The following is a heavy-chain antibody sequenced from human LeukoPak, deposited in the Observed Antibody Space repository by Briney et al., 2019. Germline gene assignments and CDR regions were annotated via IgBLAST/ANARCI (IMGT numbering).Heavy chain of an antibody. CDR1: GFTLSSYP. Sequence: GGSLRLSCAASGFTLSSYPMSWVRQAPRKGLEWVSVIGADGIITYYADFAKGRFTISRDISKNTLYLQINSLRAEDTAVYYCAKDPSPMYCSSTDCYTAWGQGTLVTVSS. CDR2: IGADGIIT. CDR3: AKDPSPMYCSSTDCYTA. V-gene: IGHV3-23*01. D-gene: IGHD2-2*02. J-gene: IGHJ5*02.